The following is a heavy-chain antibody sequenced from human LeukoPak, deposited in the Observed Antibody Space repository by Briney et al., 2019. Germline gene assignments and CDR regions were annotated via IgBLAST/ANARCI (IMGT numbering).Heavy chain of an antibody. CDR2: ISYDGSNK. CDR3: ASNVGMDV. V-gene: IGHV3-30*03. Sequence: GRSLRLSCAASGFTFSSYGMHWVRQAPGKGLEWVAVISYDGSNKYYADFVKGRFTISRDNSKNTLYLQMNSLRAEDTAVYYCASNVGMDVWGQGTTVTVSS. CDR1: GFTFSSYG. J-gene: IGHJ6*02.